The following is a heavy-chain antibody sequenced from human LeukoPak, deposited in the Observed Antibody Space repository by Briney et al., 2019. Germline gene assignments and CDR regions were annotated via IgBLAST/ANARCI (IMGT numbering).Heavy chain of an antibody. J-gene: IGHJ4*02. CDR3: ARDVVAAAGTWDY. D-gene: IGHD6-13*01. V-gene: IGHV4-59*12. CDR2: IYYSGST. CDR1: GGSISSYY. Sequence: SEPLSLTCTVSGGSISSYYWSWIRQPPGKGLEWIGYIYYSGSTNYNPSLKSRVTMSVDTSKNQFSLKLSSVTAADTAVYYCARDVVAAAGTWDYWGQGTLVTVSS.